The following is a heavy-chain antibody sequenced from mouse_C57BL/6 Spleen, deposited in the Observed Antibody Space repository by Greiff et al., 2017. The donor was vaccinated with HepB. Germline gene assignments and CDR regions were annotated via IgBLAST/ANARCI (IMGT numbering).Heavy chain of an antibody. CDR3: ARKTTGYGSSYYFDY. CDR2: IYPGSGNT. D-gene: IGHD1-1*01. V-gene: IGHV1-76*01. CDR1: GYTFTDYY. Sequence: VKLMESGAELVRPGASVKLSCKASGYTFTDYYINWVKQRPGQGLEWIARIYPGSGNTYYNEKFKGKATLTAEKSSSTAYMQLSSLTSEDSAVYFCARKTTGYGSSYYFDYWGQGTTLTVSS. J-gene: IGHJ2*01.